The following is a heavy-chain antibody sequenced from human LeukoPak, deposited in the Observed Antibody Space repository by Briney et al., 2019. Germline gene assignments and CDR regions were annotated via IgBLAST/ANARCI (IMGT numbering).Heavy chain of an antibody. CDR2: IRSKANSYAT. CDR1: GLTFSSYA. D-gene: IGHD3-3*01. CDR3: TRHQPSYDFWSGYWYYFDY. J-gene: IGHJ4*02. Sequence: GGSLRLSCAASGLTFSSYAMSWVRQASGKGLEWVGRIRSKANSYATAYAASVKGRFTISRDDSKNTAYLQMNSLKTEDTAVYYCTRHQPSYDFWSGYWYYFDYWGQGTLITVSS. V-gene: IGHV3-73*01.